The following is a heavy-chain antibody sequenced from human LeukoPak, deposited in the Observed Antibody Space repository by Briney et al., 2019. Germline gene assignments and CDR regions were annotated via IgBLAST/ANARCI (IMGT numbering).Heavy chain of an antibody. CDR2: ISFSNSTL. CDR3: AGGGATSFDY. CDR1: GFTLTTYA. V-gene: IGHV3-48*04. D-gene: IGHD5-12*01. J-gene: IGHJ4*02. Sequence: GGSLRLSCAASGFTLTTYAMYWVRQAPGKGLEWVSYISFSNSTLYYADSVTGRFTISRDNAKNSLSLQMNSLRAEDTAVYYCAGGGATSFDYWGQGILVTVSS.